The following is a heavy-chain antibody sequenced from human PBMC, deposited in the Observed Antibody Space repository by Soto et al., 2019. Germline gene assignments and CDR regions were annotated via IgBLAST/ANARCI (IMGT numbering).Heavy chain of an antibody. V-gene: IGHV4-4*07. CDR2: IYTSGST. CDR1: GGSISSYY. Sequence: SETLSLTCTVSGGSISSYYWSWIRQPAGKGLEWIGRIYTSGSTNYNPSLKSRVTMSVDTSKNQFSLKLSSVTAADTAVYYCARDLGSTYYDILTGYYQYSWFDPWGQGTLVTVSS. D-gene: IGHD3-9*01. CDR3: ARDLGSTYYDILTGYYQYSWFDP. J-gene: IGHJ5*02.